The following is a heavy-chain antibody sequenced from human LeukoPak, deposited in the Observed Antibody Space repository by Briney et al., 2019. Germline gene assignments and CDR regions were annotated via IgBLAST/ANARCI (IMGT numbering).Heavy chain of an antibody. V-gene: IGHV3-11*04. CDR2: ISSSGSTI. CDR3: ARAGGRTYYYDSSGHGPYSFDY. J-gene: IGHJ4*02. CDR1: GFTVSRNY. Sequence: GGSLRLSCAASGFTVSRNYLSWVRQAPGKGLEWVSYISSSGSTIYYADSVKGRFTISRDNAKNSLYLQMNSLRAEDTAVYYCARAGGRTYYYDSSGHGPYSFDYWGQGTLVTVSS. D-gene: IGHD3-22*01.